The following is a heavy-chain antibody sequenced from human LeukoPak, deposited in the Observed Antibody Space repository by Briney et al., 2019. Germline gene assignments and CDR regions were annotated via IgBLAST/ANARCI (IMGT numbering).Heavy chain of an antibody. V-gene: IGHV3-30*02. J-gene: IGHJ4*02. D-gene: IGHD2-21*01. CDR3: ARDSPGSGGDDFDY. CDR2: IWYDGSNK. CDR1: GFTFSSYG. Sequence: GGSLRLSCAASGFTFSSYGIHWVRQAPGKGLEWVAFIWYDGSNKYYGDSVKGRFTISRDNSKNTLYLQMNSLRAEDTAVYYCARDSPGSGGDDFDYWGQGTLVTVSS.